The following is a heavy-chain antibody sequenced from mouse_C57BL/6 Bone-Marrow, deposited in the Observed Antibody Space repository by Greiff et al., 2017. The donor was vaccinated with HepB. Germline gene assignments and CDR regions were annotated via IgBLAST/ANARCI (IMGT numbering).Heavy chain of an antibody. D-gene: IGHD2-12*01. V-gene: IGHV1-81*01. CDR1: GYTFTSYG. CDR3: ARRYYSLQAWFAY. Sequence: QVHVKQSGAELARPGASVKLSCKASGYTFTSYGISWVKQRTGQGLEWIGEIYPRSGNTYYNEKFKGKATLTADKSSSTAYMELRSLTSEDSAVYFCARRYYSLQAWFAYWGQGTLVTVSA. CDR2: IYPRSGNT. J-gene: IGHJ3*01.